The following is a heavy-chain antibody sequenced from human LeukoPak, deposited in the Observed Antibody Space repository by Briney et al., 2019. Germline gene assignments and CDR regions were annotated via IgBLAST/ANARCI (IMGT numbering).Heavy chain of an antibody. CDR3: ARAITMVRGVMDY. CDR2: IYHSGST. V-gene: IGHV4-34*01. D-gene: IGHD3-10*01. CDR1: GGSFSGYY. Sequence: SETLSLTCAVYGGSFSGYYWSWIRQPPGKGLEWIGEIYHSGSTNYNPSLKSRVTISVDKSKNQFSLKLSSVTAADTAVYYCARAITMVRGVMDYWGQGTLVTVSS. J-gene: IGHJ4*02.